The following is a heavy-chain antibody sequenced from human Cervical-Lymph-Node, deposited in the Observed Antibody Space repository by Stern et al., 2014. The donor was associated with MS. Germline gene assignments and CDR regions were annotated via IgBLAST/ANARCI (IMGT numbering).Heavy chain of an antibody. CDR3: ARDQRHSDSGSYAFDI. D-gene: IGHD3-10*01. CDR1: GGSFSSFA. Sequence: QVQLQQSGAEVKKPASSVKVSCKASGGSFSSFAISWVRQAPGQGFEWMGGIIPLLGTANYAQKFQGRVTIIADESINTVYLEVSSLRPEDTAVYYCARDQRHSDSGSYAFDIWGQGTKVTVSS. J-gene: IGHJ3*02. CDR2: IIPLLGTA. V-gene: IGHV1-69*01.